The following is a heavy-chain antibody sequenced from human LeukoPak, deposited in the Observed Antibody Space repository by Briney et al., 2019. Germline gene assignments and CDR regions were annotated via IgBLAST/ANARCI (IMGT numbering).Heavy chain of an antibody. CDR2: INHSGST. D-gene: IGHD3-22*01. V-gene: IGHV4-34*01. CDR3: ARDKHPAPYYYDSSGYYYPYYGMDV. J-gene: IGHJ6*02. CDR1: GGSISSYY. Sequence: SETLSLTCTVSGGSISSYYWSWIRQPPGKGLEWIGEINHSGSTNYNPSLKSRVTISVDTSKNQFSLKLSSVTAADTAVYYCARDKHPAPYYYDSSGYYYPYYGMDVWGQGTTVTVSS.